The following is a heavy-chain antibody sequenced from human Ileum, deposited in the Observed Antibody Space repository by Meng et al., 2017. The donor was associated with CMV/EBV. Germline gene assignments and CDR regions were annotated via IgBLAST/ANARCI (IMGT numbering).Heavy chain of an antibody. Sequence: SETLSLTCNVSGGSISTYYWTWVPQLPGEGLEWIGHVHRSGDTKYNPSLKSRVTISLDTAKNQISLRLASVTAADTAVYYCARAHSGSYLIEYWGQGTLVTVSS. D-gene: IGHD3-22*01. J-gene: IGHJ4*02. V-gene: IGHV4-59*01. CDR3: ARAHSGSYLIEY. CDR1: GGSISTYY. CDR2: VHRSGDT.